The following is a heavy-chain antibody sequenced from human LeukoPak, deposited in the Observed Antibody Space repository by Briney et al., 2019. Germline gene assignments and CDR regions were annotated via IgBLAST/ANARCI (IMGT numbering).Heavy chain of an antibody. CDR3: ARSTCSSGGTCYSALVY. CDR2: ISYDGSNK. V-gene: IGHV3-30*03. CDR1: GFTFSSYG. J-gene: IGHJ4*02. D-gene: IGHD2-15*01. Sequence: PGGSLRLSCAASGFTFSSYGMHWVRQAPGKGLEWVAVISYDGSNKYYADSVKGRFTISRDNSKNTLYLQMNSLRAGDTAVYYCARSTCSSGGTCYSALVYWGQGTLVTVSS.